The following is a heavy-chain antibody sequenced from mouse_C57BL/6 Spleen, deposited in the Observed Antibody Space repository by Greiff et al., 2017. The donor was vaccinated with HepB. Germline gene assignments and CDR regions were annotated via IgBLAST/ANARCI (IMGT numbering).Heavy chain of an antibody. CDR2: IWGGGST. Sequence: VKLMESGPGLVAPSQCLSITCTVSGFSLTSYGVDWVRQPPGKGLEWLGEIWGGGSTNYNSAHMSSLSIIDDNSKSQVFLKMNRLRTDDTAMYYCAKHGESYYSWFAYWGQGTLVTVSA. CDR1: GFSLTSYG. V-gene: IGHV2-9*01. CDR3: AKHGESYYSWFAY. D-gene: IGHD2-12*01. J-gene: IGHJ3*01.